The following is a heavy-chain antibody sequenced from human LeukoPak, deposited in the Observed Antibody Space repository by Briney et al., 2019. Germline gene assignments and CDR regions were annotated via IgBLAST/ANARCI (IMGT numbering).Heavy chain of an antibody. D-gene: IGHD6-19*01. J-gene: IGHJ4*02. Sequence: GGSLRLSCAACGFTFRSYSMNWVRQAPGKGLEWVSYISSSSSTIYYADSVKGRFTISRDNAKNSLYLQMNSLRAEDTAVYYCARDFEQWLVQGGYYFDYWGQGTLVTVSS. V-gene: IGHV3-48*01. CDR2: ISSSSSTI. CDR1: GFTFRSYS. CDR3: ARDFEQWLVQGGYYFDY.